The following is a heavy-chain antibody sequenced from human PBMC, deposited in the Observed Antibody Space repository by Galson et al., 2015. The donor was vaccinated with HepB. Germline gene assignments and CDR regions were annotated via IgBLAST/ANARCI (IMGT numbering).Heavy chain of an antibody. CDR2: ISGADYR. J-gene: IGHJ4*02. CDR1: GFTFRSYA. CDR3: VKESGIPQYGAYFDY. Sequence: SLRLSCAASGFTFRSYAMSWVRQAPGKGLEYVSTISGADYRYYADSVKGRFTISRDNSRNTLYLQMNSLRAADTAVYYCVKESGIPQYGAYFDYWGQGALVTVSS. D-gene: IGHD4/OR15-4a*01. V-gene: IGHV3-23*01.